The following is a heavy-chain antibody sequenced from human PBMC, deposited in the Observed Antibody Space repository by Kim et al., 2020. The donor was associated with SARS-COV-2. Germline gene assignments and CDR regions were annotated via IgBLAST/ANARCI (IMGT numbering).Heavy chain of an antibody. V-gene: IGHV4-61*02. D-gene: IGHD3-3*01. Sequence: NPSLKSRVTISVDTSKNQFSLKLSSVTAADTAVYYCARGRVDFWSGSFDYWGQGTLVTVSS. CDR3: ARGRVDFWSGSFDY. J-gene: IGHJ4*02.